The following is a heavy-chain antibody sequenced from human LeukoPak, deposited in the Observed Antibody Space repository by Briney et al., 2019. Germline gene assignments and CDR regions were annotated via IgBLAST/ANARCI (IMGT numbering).Heavy chain of an antibody. CDR2: IRSKTDGGTT. D-gene: IGHD5-18*01. CDR1: GGSFSGYY. V-gene: IGHV3-15*07. J-gene: IGHJ4*02. CDR3: AHRNTAMVRVDY. Sequence: ETLSLTCAVSGGSFSGYYWNWIRQAPGKGLEWVGRIRSKTDGGTTDYAAPVKGRFIISRDDSKDTLYLQMNSLKTEDTAVYFCAHRNTAMVRVDYWGQGTLVTVSS.